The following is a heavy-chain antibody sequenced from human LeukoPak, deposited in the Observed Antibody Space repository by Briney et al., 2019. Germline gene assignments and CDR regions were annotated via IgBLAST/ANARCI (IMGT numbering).Heavy chain of an antibody. V-gene: IGHV4-34*01. CDR3: ARGRRGTMIVVLPARRAFDI. D-gene: IGHD3-22*01. J-gene: IGHJ3*02. Sequence: SETLSLTCAVYGGSFSGYYWSWIRQPPGKGLEWIGEINHSGSTNYDPSLKSRVTISVDTSKNQFSLKLSSVTAADTAVCYCARGRRGTMIVVLPARRAFDIWGQGTMVTVSS. CDR2: INHSGST. CDR1: GGSFSGYY.